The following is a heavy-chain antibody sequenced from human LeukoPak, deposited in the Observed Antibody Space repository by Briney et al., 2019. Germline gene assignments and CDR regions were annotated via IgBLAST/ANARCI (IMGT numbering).Heavy chain of an antibody. CDR1: GGSISSHY. Sequence: PSETLSLTCTVSGGSISSHYWSWIRQPPGKGLEWIGYIYYSGSTNYNPSLKSRVTISVDTSKNQFSLKLSSVTAADTAVYYCARDGCTNGVCPDYWGQGTLVTVSS. J-gene: IGHJ4*02. D-gene: IGHD2-8*01. V-gene: IGHV4-59*11. CDR3: ARDGCTNGVCPDY. CDR2: IYYSGST.